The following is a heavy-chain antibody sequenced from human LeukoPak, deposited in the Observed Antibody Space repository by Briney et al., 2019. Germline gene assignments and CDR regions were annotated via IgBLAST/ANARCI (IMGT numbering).Heavy chain of an antibody. CDR1: GGSFSGYY. CDR2: INHSGST. J-gene: IGHJ5*02. V-gene: IGHV4-34*01. Sequence: SETLSLTCAVYGGSFSGYYWSWIRQPPGKGLEWIGEINHSGSTNYNPSLKSRVTISVDTSKNQFSLKLSSVTAADTAVYYCARGGGYSGYGRVWFDPWGQGTLVTVSS. D-gene: IGHD5-12*01. CDR3: ARGGGYSGYGRVWFDP.